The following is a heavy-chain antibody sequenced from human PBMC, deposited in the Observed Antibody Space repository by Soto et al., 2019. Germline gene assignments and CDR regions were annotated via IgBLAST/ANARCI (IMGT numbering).Heavy chain of an antibody. CDR3: ARERITMVRGFWYFDL. J-gene: IGHJ2*01. V-gene: IGHV4-39*02. CDR1: GGSISSSSYY. D-gene: IGHD3-10*01. CDR2: IYYSGST. Sequence: QLQLQESAPGLVKPSETLSLTCTVSGGSISSSSYYWGWIRQPPGKGLEWIGSIYYSGSTYSNPSHKSLVTISIDTSKSQCSLKRSSVPAADTAVYYCARERITMVRGFWYFDLWGRGTLVTVSS.